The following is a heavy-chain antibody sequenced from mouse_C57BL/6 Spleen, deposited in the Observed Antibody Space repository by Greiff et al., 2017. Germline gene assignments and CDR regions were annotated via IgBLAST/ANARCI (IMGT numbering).Heavy chain of an antibody. CDR2: IRNKANGYTT. D-gene: IGHD1-1*01. CDR1: GFTFTDYY. Sequence: EVQGVESGGGLVQPGGSLSLSCAASGFTFTDYYMSWVRQPPGKALEWLGFIRNKANGYTTESSASVKGRFTISRDKSQSILYLKMNALRAEDSATYYCARFHYGSSPYWYFDVWGTGTTVTVSS. V-gene: IGHV7-3*01. J-gene: IGHJ1*03. CDR3: ARFHYGSSPYWYFDV.